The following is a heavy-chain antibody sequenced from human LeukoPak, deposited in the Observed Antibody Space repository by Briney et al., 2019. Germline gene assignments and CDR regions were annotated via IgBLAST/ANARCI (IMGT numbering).Heavy chain of an antibody. J-gene: IGHJ5*02. CDR2: IYTSGST. Sequence: SETLSLTCTVSGGSISSYYWSWIRQPAGKGLEWIGRIYTSGSTNYNPSLKSRVTMSVDTSKNQFSLKLSSVTAADTAVYYCARDPYCSSSSCYTNWFDPWRQGTLVTVSS. CDR3: ARDPYCSSSSCYTNWFDP. CDR1: GGSISSYY. D-gene: IGHD2-2*02. V-gene: IGHV4-4*07.